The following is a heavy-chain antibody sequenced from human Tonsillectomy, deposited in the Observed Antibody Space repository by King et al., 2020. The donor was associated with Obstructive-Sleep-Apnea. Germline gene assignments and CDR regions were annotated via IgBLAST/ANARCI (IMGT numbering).Heavy chain of an antibody. Sequence: VQLVESGGGVVQPGRSLRLSCAASGFTFSSYAMHWVRQAPGKGLEWVAVISYDGSNKYYADSVKGRFTISRDNSKNTLYLQMNSLRAEDTAVYYCAREMATSPRYYYGMDVWGQGTTVTVSS. D-gene: IGHD5-24*01. CDR2: ISYDGSNK. CDR1: GFTFSSYA. V-gene: IGHV3-30*04. J-gene: IGHJ6*02. CDR3: AREMATSPRYYYGMDV.